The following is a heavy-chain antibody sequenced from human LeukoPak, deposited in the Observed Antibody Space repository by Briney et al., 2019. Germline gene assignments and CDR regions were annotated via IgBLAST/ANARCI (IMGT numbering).Heavy chain of an antibody. J-gene: IGHJ3*02. CDR2: IKQGGSEK. V-gene: IGHV3-7*01. D-gene: IGHD2-21*02. Sequence: GGSLRLSCAASGFTFSSYWMSWVRQAPGKGLEWVANIKQGGSEKYYVDSVKGRFTISRDNAKNSLYLQMNSLRAEDMAVYYCARGRNVVVTAIRAFDIWGQGTMVTVSS. CDR3: ARGRNVVVTAIRAFDI. CDR1: GFTFSSYW.